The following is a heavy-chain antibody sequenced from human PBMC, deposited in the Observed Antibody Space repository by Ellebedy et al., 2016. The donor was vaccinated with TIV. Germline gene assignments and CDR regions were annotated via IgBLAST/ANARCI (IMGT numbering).Heavy chain of an antibody. D-gene: IGHD3-3*01. CDR1: GGSINNYY. Sequence: MPGGSLRLSCTVSGGSINNYYWSWIRQPPGKGLEWMGYIYYSGSTNYNPSLKSRVTISVDTSKNQFSLKLSSVTAAYTAVYYCARHVEMEWLLSPVYGMDVWGQGTMVTVSS. CDR3: ARHVEMEWLLSPVYGMDV. J-gene: IGHJ6*02. CDR2: IYYSGST. V-gene: IGHV4-59*08.